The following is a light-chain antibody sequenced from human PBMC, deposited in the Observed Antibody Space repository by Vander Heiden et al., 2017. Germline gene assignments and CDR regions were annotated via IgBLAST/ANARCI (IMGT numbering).Light chain of an antibody. CDR1: QTISSW. CDR2: QIS. J-gene: IGKJ1*01. Sequence: DIRMTQSPSTLSASVGDRVTITCRASQTISSWLAWYQQKPGKAPKLLIYQISTLESGVPSRCSGSGAGTEFTLTISSLQPDDFATYFCQQYSSYWTFGQGTKVDIK. CDR3: QQYSSYWT. V-gene: IGKV1-5*03.